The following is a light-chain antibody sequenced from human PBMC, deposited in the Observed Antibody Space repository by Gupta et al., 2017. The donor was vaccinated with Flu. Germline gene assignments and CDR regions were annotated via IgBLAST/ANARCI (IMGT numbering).Light chain of an antibody. CDR1: SSNIGNNY. J-gene: IGLJ3*02. CDR2: ETN. V-gene: IGLV1-51*02. Sequence: QSVLTQPPSVSAAPWQKVTIPCSGSSSNIGNNYVSRYQQLQATATKISSDETNKRPYGIQDGGSCYKSCKSVTLAIAGLQTGDEAEYYCGTWDSSMRAVVFGGGTKLTVL. CDR3: GTWDSSMRAVV.